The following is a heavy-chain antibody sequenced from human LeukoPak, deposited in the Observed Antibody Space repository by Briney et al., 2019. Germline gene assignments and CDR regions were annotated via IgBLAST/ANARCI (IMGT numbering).Heavy chain of an antibody. Sequence: SETLSLTCTVSGGSISSYYWSWIRQPPGKGLEWIGYIYYSGSTNYNPSLKSRVTISVDTSKNQFSLKLSSVTAADTAVYYRARRLGWDYDSSGYPFDYWGQGTLVTVSS. V-gene: IGHV4-59*01. D-gene: IGHD3-22*01. CDR2: IYYSGST. CDR1: GGSISSYY. CDR3: ARRLGWDYDSSGYPFDY. J-gene: IGHJ4*02.